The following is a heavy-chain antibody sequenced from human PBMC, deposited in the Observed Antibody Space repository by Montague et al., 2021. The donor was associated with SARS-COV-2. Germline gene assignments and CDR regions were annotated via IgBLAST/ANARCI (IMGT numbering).Heavy chain of an antibody. V-gene: IGHV4-34*01. J-gene: IGHJ6*03. Sequence: ETLSLTCAVHGTSFSGYYWNWIRQPPGKGLEWIGEINHGGSTKYNPSLKSRVTISADTSKNQFSLKLTSVAAADTAVYYCARLGDGVVPSPILGVGPYYSYYYMDVWGKGTTVTVSS. D-gene: IGHD2-15*01. CDR2: INHGGST. CDR3: ARLGDGVVPSPILGVGPYYSYYYMDV. CDR1: GTSFSGYY.